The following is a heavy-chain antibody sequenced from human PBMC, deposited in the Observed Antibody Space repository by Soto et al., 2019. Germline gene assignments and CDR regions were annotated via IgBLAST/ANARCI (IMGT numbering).Heavy chain of an antibody. D-gene: IGHD3-22*01. CDR2: IYYSGST. Sequence: SETLSLTCTVSGGSISSYYWSWIRQPPGKGLEWIGYIYYSGSTNYNPSLKSRVTISVDTSKNQFSLKLSSVTAADTAVYYCARQGQDDPIITTFDYWGQGTRVTVSS. CDR3: ARQGQDDPIITTFDY. J-gene: IGHJ4*02. V-gene: IGHV4-59*01. CDR1: GGSISSYY.